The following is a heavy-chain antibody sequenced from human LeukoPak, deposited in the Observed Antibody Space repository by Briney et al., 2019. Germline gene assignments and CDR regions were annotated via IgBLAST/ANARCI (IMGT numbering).Heavy chain of an antibody. CDR1: GGSISSSSYY. CDR2: IYYSGST. CDR3: ARAGTYCSGGSCYIHTFDY. Sequence: SETLSLTCTVSGGSISSSSYYWGWIRQPPGKGLEWIGYIYYSGSTNYNPSLKSRVTISVDTSKNQFSLKLSSVTAADTAVYYCARAGTYCSGGSCYIHTFDYWGQGTLVTVSS. D-gene: IGHD2-15*01. V-gene: IGHV4-61*05. J-gene: IGHJ4*02.